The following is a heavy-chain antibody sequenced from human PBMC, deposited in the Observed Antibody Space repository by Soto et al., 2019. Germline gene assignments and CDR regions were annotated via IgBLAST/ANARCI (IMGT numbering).Heavy chain of an antibody. CDR2: IYYSGST. CDR3: ARVAWVASQWGIAAAGTYAFDI. J-gene: IGHJ3*02. D-gene: IGHD6-13*01. V-gene: IGHV4-59*01. CDR1: GGSISSYY. Sequence: PSETLSITCTVSGGSISSYYWSWIRQPPGKGLEWIGYIYYSGSTNYNPSLKSRVTISVDTSKNQFSLKLSSVTAADTAVHYCARVAWVASQWGIAAAGTYAFDIWGQGTMVTVSS.